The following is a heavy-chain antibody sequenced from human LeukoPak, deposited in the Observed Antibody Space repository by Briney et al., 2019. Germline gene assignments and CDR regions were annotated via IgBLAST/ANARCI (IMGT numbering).Heavy chain of an antibody. J-gene: IGHJ4*02. CDR1: GFTSSSYW. Sequence: GSLILSCAASGFTSSSYWMHWVRQAPGKGLVWVSRINSDGSSTSYADSVKGRFTISRDNAKNTLYLQMNSLRAEDTAVYYCARDPVYDSSGYDYWGQGTLVTVSS. D-gene: IGHD3-22*01. V-gene: IGHV3-74*01. CDR3: ARDPVYDSSGYDY. CDR2: INSDGSST.